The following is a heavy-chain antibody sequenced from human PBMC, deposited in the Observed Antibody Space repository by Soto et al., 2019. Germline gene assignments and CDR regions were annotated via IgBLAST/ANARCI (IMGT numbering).Heavy chain of an antibody. CDR2: IYYSGST. CDR1: GGSISSSSYY. CDR3: ARLDIVATSPEWYYFDY. J-gene: IGHJ4*02. Sequence: SETLSLTCTVSGGSISSSSYYWGWIRQPPGKGMERIGSIYYSGSTYYNPSLKSRVTISVDTSKNQFSLKLSSVTAADTAVYYCARLDIVATSPEWYYFDYWGQGTLVTVSS. V-gene: IGHV4-39*01. D-gene: IGHD5-12*01.